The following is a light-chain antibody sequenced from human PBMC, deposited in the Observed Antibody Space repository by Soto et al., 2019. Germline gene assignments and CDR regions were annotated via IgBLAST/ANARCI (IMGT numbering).Light chain of an antibody. V-gene: IGLV2-14*01. Sequence: QSVLTQPASVSGSPGQSSTISCTGTSSDVGSYNFVSWYQQLPGKAPKLMIYEVSNRPSGVSNRLSGSKSGNTASLTISGLQAEDEADYYCSSYTTSSNYVFGSGTKVTVL. CDR1: SSDVGSYNF. CDR2: EVS. CDR3: SSYTTSSNYV. J-gene: IGLJ1*01.